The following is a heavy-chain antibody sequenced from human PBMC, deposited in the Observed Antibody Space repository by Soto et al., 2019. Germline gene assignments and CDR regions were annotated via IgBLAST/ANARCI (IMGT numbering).Heavy chain of an antibody. V-gene: IGHV4-61*01. CDR3: VRGGGGGQFEH. CDR2: IHYSGST. D-gene: IGHD2-21*01. Sequence: TSETLSLTCTVSGGSVSSTSYYWTWIRQPPGKGLEWIGYIHYSGSTNYNPSLQSRVTISVDTSKNHFSLYLQMNSLGVEDTAVYYCVRGGGGGQFEHWGQGALVTVSS. CDR1: GGSVSSTSYY. J-gene: IGHJ4*02.